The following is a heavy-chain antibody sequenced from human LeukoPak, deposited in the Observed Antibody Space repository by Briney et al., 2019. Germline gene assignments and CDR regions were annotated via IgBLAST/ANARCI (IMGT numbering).Heavy chain of an antibody. CDR3: ARDPARGHYYGMDV. J-gene: IGHJ6*02. V-gene: IGHV4-31*02. CDR2: IYYSGST. Sequence: GYIYYSGSTYYNPSLKSRVTISVDTSKNQFSLKLSSVTAADTAVYYCARDPARGHYYGMDVWGQGTTVTVSS.